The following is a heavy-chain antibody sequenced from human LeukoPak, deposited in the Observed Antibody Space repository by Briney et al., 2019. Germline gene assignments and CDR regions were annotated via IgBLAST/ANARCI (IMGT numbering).Heavy chain of an antibody. J-gene: IGHJ4*02. D-gene: IGHD2-15*01. V-gene: IGHV5-51*01. CDR2: VFPGDSDT. CDR3: ASFVGVCRGGSCYSDY. CDR1: GYRFINYW. Sequence: GESLKISCKGSGYRFINYWIGWVRQIPGKGLEWMGIVFPGDSDTRYSPSFQGQVTISVDKSISTAYLQWSSLKASDTAMYYCASFVGVCRGGSCYSDYGGQETLVTVSS.